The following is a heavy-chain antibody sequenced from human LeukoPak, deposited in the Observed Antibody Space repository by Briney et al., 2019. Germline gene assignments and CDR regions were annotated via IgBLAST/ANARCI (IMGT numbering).Heavy chain of an antibody. D-gene: IGHD5-12*01. CDR3: ARGGFPVHYYYMDV. CDR2: MNSDGSRT. CDR1: GFTFSSYW. J-gene: IGHJ6*03. V-gene: IGHV3-74*01. Sequence: GGSLRLSCAASGFTFSSYWMHWVRQAPGKGLVWVSGMNSDGSRTSCADSVKGRFTISRDNAKNTLYLQMNSLRAEDTAVYYCARGGFPVHYYYMDVWGKGTTVTISS.